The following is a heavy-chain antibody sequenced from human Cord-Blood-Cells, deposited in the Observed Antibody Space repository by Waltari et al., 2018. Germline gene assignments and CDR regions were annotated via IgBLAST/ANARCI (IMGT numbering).Heavy chain of an antibody. V-gene: IGHV3-73*02. CDR3: TRGGNWGDY. CDR2: IRSKANSYAT. D-gene: IGHD7-27*01. CDR1: GFPFSGSA. Sequence: EVQLVESGGGLVQPGGSLKLSCAASGFPFSGSAMHWVRQASGKGLEWVGRIRSKANSYATAYAASGKGRFTISRDDSKNTAYLQMNSLKTEDTAVYYCTRGGNWGDYWGQGTLVTVSS. J-gene: IGHJ4*02.